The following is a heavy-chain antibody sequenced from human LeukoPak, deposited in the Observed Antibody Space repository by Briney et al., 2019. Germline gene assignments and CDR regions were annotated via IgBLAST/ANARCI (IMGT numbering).Heavy chain of an antibody. CDR1: GFTFSSYA. Sequence: GGSLRLSCAASGFTFSSYAMSWVRQAPGKGLEWVSSIGGSGGHTYYADSVKGRFTISRDNSKNTLYLQMNSLRAEDTAVYYCARVVCGGDCYFDYWGQGTLVTVSS. J-gene: IGHJ4*02. CDR3: ARVVCGGDCYFDY. V-gene: IGHV3-23*01. CDR2: IGGSGGHT. D-gene: IGHD2-21*02.